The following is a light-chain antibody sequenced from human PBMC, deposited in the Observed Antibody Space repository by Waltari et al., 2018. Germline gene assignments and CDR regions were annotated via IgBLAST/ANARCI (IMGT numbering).Light chain of an antibody. CDR2: DAS. CDR1: QSVNRY. V-gene: IGKV3-11*01. Sequence: EIVLTQSPATLSLSPGQRATLSCRASQSVNRYLAWYQQKPGQAPRLLIYDASNRATGIPARFSGSESGTDFTLTISSLESEDFTVYYCQQRSNWPVTFGPGTRVDIK. CDR3: QQRSNWPVT. J-gene: IGKJ3*01.